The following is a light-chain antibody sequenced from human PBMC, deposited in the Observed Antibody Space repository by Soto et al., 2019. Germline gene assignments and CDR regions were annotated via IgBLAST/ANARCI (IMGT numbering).Light chain of an antibody. J-gene: IGLJ2*01. V-gene: IGLV7-46*01. CDR2: DTS. CDR3: LLSFSGVEV. CDR1: TGAVTSGHY. Sequence: QTVVTQEPSLNVSPGGTVTLTCGSSTGAVTSGHYPYWFQQRPGQAPRTLISDTSNRHSWTPARFSGSLLGGKAALTLSGAQPEDEADYYCLLSFSGVEVFGGGTKLTVL.